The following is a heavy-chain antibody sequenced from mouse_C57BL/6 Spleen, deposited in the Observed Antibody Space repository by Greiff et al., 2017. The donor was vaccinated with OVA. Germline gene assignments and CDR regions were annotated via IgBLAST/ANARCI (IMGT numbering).Heavy chain of an antibody. CDR3: ARADYYGSSYPFCAMDY. CDR1: GFTFSSYA. J-gene: IGHJ4*01. Sequence: EVKLVESGGGLVKPGGSLKLSCAASGFTFSSYAMSWVRQTPEKRLEWVATISDGGSYTYYPDNVKGRFPISRDNAKNNLYLQMSHLKSEDTAMYYCARADYYGSSYPFCAMDYWGQGTSVTVSS. V-gene: IGHV5-4*03. D-gene: IGHD1-1*01. CDR2: ISDGGSYT.